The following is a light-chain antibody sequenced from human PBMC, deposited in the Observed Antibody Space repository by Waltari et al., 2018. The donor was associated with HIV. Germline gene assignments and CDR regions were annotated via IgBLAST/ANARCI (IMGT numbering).Light chain of an antibody. Sequence: AIQLTQSPSSLSASVGDRVTITCRASQDITGALAWYQKKPGKPPKLLIHGASILETGVPSKFSGSGSGADFTLTISSLQPEDFATYYCQQFNSYPLTFGAGTKVEIK. CDR2: GAS. CDR3: QQFNSYPLT. J-gene: IGKJ4*01. V-gene: IGKV1-13*02. CDR1: QDITGA.